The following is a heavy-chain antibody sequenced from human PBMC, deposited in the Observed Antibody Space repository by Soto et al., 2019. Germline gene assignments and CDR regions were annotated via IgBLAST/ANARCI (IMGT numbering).Heavy chain of an antibody. CDR1: GYTFTSYD. Sequence: GASVKVSCKASGYTFTSYDINWVRQATGQGLEWMGWMNPNSGNTGYAQKFQGRVTMTRNTSISTAYMELSSLRSEDTAVYYCARFGRGDCSGGSCYGPQYYYYYYMDVWGKGTTVTVSS. CDR3: ARFGRGDCSGGSCYGPQYYYYYYMDV. D-gene: IGHD2-15*01. J-gene: IGHJ6*03. V-gene: IGHV1-8*01. CDR2: MNPNSGNT.